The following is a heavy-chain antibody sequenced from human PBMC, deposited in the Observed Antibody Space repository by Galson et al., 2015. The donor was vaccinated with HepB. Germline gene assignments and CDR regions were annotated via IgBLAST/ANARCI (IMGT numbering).Heavy chain of an antibody. D-gene: IGHD4-17*01. J-gene: IGHJ4*02. V-gene: IGHV3-30*04. Sequence: SLRLSCAASGFTYSSYALHWVRQAPGKGLEWVALISDDGSNKYYADSVKGRFTISRDNSKNTLYLQMNSLRAEDTAVYYCARGDYGDYFGSIYSYYFDYWGQGTLVTVSS. CDR2: ISDDGSNK. CDR3: ARGDYGDYFGSIYSYYFDY. CDR1: GFTYSSYA.